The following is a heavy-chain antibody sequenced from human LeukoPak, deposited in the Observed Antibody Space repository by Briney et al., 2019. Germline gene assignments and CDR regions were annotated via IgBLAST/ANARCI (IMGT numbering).Heavy chain of an antibody. J-gene: IGHJ5*02. CDR1: GYTFTSYA. CDR2: INAGNGNT. V-gene: IGHV1-3*01. D-gene: IGHD2/OR15-2a*01. CDR3: ARRNKANWFDP. Sequence: ASVKVSCKASGYTFTSYAMHWVRQAPGQRLEWMGWINAGNGNTKYSQKFQGRVTITRDTSASTAYMELRSLRSDDTAVYYCARRNKANWFDPWGQGTLVTVSS.